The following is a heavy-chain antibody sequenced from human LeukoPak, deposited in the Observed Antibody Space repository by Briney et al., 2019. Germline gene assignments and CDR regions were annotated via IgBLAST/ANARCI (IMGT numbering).Heavy chain of an antibody. CDR1: GGSISSSNYF. J-gene: IGHJ4*02. V-gene: IGHV4-39*01. CDR3: ARGSNYDSSGYYYDY. D-gene: IGHD3-22*01. Sequence: SETLSLTCTVAGGSISSSNYFWGWVRQPPAKELEWIGNIYYSGTTYQNPSLKSRVTISVDTSNNQFSLKLRSVTAADTAVYYCARGSNYDSSGYYYDYWGQGTLVTVSS. CDR2: IYYSGTT.